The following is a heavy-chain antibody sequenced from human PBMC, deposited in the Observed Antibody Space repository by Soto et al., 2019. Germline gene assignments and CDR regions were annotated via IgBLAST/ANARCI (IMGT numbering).Heavy chain of an antibody. CDR3: ARHPYGSDIYYASFAGWFDP. CDR2: IYYSGSA. Sequence: QVQLQESGPGLVKPSQTLSLTCTVSDDSISSGGYYWSWIRQHPGKGLEWIGNIYYSGSAHYKSSLKSRVTISGDTSKNQFSLKLSSVTAADTAMYYCARHPYGSDIYYASFAGWFDPWGQGTLVTVSS. J-gene: IGHJ5*02. D-gene: IGHD3-10*01. V-gene: IGHV4-31*03. CDR1: DDSISSGGYY.